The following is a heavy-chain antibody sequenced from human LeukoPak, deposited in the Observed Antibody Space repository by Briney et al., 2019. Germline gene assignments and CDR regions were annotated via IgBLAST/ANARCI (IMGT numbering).Heavy chain of an antibody. CDR2: IYYSGST. CDR1: GGSISSSSYY. J-gene: IGHJ4*02. CDR3: ASSALKLEPLLFGY. Sequence: PSETLSLTCTVSGGSISSSSYYWGWIRQPPGKGLEWIGSIYYSGSTYYNPSLKSRVTISVDTSKNQFSLKLSSVTAADTAVYYCASSALKLEPLLFGYWGQGTLVTVSS. V-gene: IGHV4-39*07. D-gene: IGHD1-1*01.